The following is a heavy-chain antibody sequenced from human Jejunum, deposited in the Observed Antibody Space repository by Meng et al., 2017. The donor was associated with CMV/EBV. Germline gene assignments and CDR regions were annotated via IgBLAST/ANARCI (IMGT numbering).Heavy chain of an antibody. CDR3: AHTPITAVRGLSFDY. V-gene: IGHV2-5*02. J-gene: IGHJ4*02. D-gene: IGHD3-10*01. CDR2: IYWDDDK. Sequence: FSASSSGLGVVWIRQPPGKALECLALIYWDDDKRYSPSLKSRLTITKATSKNPVVITMTNMDTVDTATYSCAHTPITAVRGLSFDYWGQGTLVTVSS. CDR1: FSASSSGLG.